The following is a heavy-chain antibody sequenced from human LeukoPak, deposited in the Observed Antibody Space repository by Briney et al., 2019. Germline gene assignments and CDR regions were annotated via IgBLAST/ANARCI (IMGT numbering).Heavy chain of an antibody. CDR2: IYSSAYI. CDR3: ASQDVLHNGAHWVHLQH. Sequence: PGGSLRLSCAASGFTVSNNYMTWVRQAPGKGLEWVSIIYSSAYIYYSDSVKGRFTISRDNSKNTLYLQMNSLRAEDTAVYYCASQDVLHNGAHWVHLQHWGQGTLVTVSS. D-gene: IGHD2-8*01. V-gene: IGHV3-53*01. CDR1: GFTVSNNY. J-gene: IGHJ1*01.